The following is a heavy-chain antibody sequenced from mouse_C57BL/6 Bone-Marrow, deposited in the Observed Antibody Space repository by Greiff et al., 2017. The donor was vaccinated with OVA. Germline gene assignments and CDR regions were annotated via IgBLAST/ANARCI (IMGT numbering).Heavy chain of an antibody. CDR3: AREGWDGGGFAY. CDR1: GYAFTNYL. CDR2: INPGSGGT. Sequence: VQLQESGAELVRPGTSVKVSCKASGYAFTNYLIEWVKQRPGQGLEWIGVINPGSGGTNYNEKFKGKATLTADKSSSTAYMQLSSLTSEDSAVYFCAREGWDGGGFAYWGQGTLVTVSA. V-gene: IGHV1-54*01. D-gene: IGHD4-1*01. J-gene: IGHJ3*01.